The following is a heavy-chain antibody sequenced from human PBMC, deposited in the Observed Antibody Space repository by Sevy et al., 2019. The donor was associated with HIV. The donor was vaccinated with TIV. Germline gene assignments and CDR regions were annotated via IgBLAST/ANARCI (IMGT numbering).Heavy chain of an antibody. Sequence: GGFLRLSCTTSGFSFSTYGMHWVRQAPGKGLEWMAGIWYDGSKKHYADSVKGRFTISRDNSKNRMYLQMNSLRVEDTAMFYAARERDQNSSGWSVPFDKWGQGTLVTVSS. D-gene: IGHD6-19*01. CDR3: ARERDQNSSGWSVPFDK. CDR1: GFSFSTYG. J-gene: IGHJ4*02. CDR2: IWYDGSKK. V-gene: IGHV3-33*01.